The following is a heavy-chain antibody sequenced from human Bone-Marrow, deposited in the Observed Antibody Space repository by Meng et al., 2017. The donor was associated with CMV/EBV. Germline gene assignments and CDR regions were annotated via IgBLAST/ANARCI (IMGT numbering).Heavy chain of an antibody. Sequence: SVKVSCKASGGTFSSYALSWVRQAPGQGLEWMGGIIPILGIANYAQKFQGRVTITADKSTSTAYMELSSLRSEDTAVYYCARDRYYYDSSGSPDDAFDIWGQGTMVTVSS. J-gene: IGHJ3*02. V-gene: IGHV1-69*10. CDR2: IIPILGIA. D-gene: IGHD3-22*01. CDR1: GGTFSSYA. CDR3: ARDRYYYDSSGSPDDAFDI.